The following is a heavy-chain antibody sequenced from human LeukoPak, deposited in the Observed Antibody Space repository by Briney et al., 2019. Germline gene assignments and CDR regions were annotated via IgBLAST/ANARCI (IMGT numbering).Heavy chain of an antibody. CDR3: ARGHTGALSNLYYYGMGV. CDR1: GYTFTNYT. D-gene: IGHD4/OR15-4a*01. V-gene: IGHV7-4-1*02. J-gene: IGHJ6*02. CDR2: INTNTRNP. Sequence: ASVKVSCKASGYTFTNYTLNWVRQAPGQGLEWMGWINTNTRNPTYAQGFTGQFVFSLDTSVSTAYLLINDLKAEDTAVYYCARGHTGALSNLYYYGMGVWGQGTTVTVSS.